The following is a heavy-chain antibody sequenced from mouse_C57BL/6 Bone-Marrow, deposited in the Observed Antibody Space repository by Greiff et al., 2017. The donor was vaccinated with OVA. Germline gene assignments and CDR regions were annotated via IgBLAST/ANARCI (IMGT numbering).Heavy chain of an antibody. D-gene: IGHD3-2*02. Sequence: QVQLKQSGPGLVQPSQSLSITCTVSGFSLTSYGVHWVRQSPGKGLEWLGVIWSGGSTDYNAAFISRLSISKDNSKSQVFFKMNSLQADDTARYYCARRAQATPPYAMDYWGKGTSVTVSS. CDR2: IWSGGST. CDR1: GFSLTSYG. J-gene: IGHJ4*01. V-gene: IGHV2-2*01. CDR3: ARRAQATPPYAMDY.